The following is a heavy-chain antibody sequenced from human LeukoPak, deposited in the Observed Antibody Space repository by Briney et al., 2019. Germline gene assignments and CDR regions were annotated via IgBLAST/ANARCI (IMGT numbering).Heavy chain of an antibody. CDR2: VYHSGTT. Sequence: SETLSLTCTVSGDSISGFYRTWIRQPPRQGLERIGYVYHSGTTNYGPSLTSRVTISIDTSKNHFSLRLSSVPAADTAGYYCALAGVGVRGIFDSWGQGTLVTVSS. D-gene: IGHD3-10*01. V-gene: IGHV4-59*01. CDR3: ALAGVGVRGIFDS. J-gene: IGHJ5*01. CDR1: GDSISGFY.